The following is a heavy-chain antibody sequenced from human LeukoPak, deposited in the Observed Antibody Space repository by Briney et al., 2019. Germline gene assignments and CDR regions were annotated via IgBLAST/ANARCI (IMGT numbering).Heavy chain of an antibody. J-gene: IGHJ4*02. V-gene: IGHV4-38-2*01. CDR3: ARHGANYYYFDY. D-gene: IGHD4/OR15-4a*01. CDR1: GYSISSGYF. CDR2: IYHSGNT. Sequence: PSETLPLTCAVSGYSISSGYFWAWIRQTPGKGLEWIGSIYHSGNTYSNPSLKSRVTISVGTSKNQFSLNLNSVTAADTALYYCARHGANYYYFDYWGQGTLVTVSS.